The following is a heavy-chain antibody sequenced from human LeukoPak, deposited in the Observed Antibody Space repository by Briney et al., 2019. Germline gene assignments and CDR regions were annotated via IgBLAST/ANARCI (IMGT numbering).Heavy chain of an antibody. J-gene: IGHJ4*02. CDR2: ISPDGSTT. D-gene: IGHD5-18*01. Sequence: GGSLRLSCAASGFTFSRYWMHWVRQAPGKGLMWVSRISPDGSTTLYADSVKGRFTISRDNGKNSLYLQMNSLRAEDTAVYYCARVHYNTAMVDIDYWGQGTLVTVSS. CDR1: GFTFSRYW. V-gene: IGHV3-74*03. CDR3: ARVHYNTAMVDIDY.